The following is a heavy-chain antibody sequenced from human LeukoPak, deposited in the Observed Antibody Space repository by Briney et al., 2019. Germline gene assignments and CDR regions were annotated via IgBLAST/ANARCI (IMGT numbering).Heavy chain of an antibody. Sequence: SETLSLTCTVSGGSISSSSYYWGWIRQPPGKGLEWIGNIYYSGSTYYNPSLKSRVTLSVDMSKNQFSLNLSSVTAADTAVYYCARGAGTRENYFDYWGQGALVTVSS. V-gene: IGHV4-39*01. J-gene: IGHJ4*02. CDR2: IYYSGST. CDR1: GGSISSSSYY. D-gene: IGHD2-2*01. CDR3: ARGAGTRENYFDY.